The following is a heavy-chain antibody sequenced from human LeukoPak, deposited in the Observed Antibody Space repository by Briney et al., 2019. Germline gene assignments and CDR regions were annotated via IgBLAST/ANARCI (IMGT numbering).Heavy chain of an antibody. J-gene: IGHJ4*02. CDR3: AREVVSSPSYFDS. V-gene: IGHV3-53*01. CDR2: FYRGDST. CDR1: GFTVSNSY. D-gene: IGHD2-15*01. Sequence: GGSLRLSCAASGFTVSNSYMYWVRQAPGKGLEWVSFFYRGDSTYYAESVRGRFTISRDNSKNTLYLLMNSLIPEDTAVYYCAREVVSSPSYFDSWGQGTLVTVSS.